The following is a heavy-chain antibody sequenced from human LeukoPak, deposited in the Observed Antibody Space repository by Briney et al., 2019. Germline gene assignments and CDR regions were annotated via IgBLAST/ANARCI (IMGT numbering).Heavy chain of an antibody. Sequence: GGSLRLSCAASGFTFTSYWMSWVRQAPGKGLEWVVNIKQDGSEKNYVDSVKGRFTISRDNAKNSMSLQMNSLRAEDTAVYYCTRDGRPQYYFDYWGQGTLVTVSS. CDR2: IKQDGSEK. CDR3: TRDGRPQYYFDY. CDR1: GFTFTSYW. D-gene: IGHD3/OR15-3a*01. J-gene: IGHJ4*02. V-gene: IGHV3-7*03.